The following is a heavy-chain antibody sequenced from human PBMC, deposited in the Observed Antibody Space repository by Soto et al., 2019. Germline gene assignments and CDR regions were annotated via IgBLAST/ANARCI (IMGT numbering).Heavy chain of an antibody. CDR2: IYSGGST. V-gene: IGHV3-53*01. Sequence: HPGGSLRLSCAASEFTISSNYMSWVRQAPGKGLEWVSVIYSGGSTYYADSVKGRFTISRDNSKNTLYFQMNSLRAEDTAIYYCASGGYINSYQYSGMDVWGQGTTVTVSS. J-gene: IGHJ6*02. CDR3: ASGGYINSYQYSGMDV. CDR1: EFTISSNY. D-gene: IGHD4-4*01.